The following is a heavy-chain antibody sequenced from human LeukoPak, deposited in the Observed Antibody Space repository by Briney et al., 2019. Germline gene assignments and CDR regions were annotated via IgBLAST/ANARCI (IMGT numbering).Heavy chain of an antibody. CDR1: GDSVSSNSAA. V-gene: IGHV6-1*01. CDR2: TYYRSKWYN. D-gene: IGHD1-26*01. CDR3: ARDSTPEAGRLGAHWRVWAFDI. Sequence: SQTLSLTCAISGDSVSSNSAAWTWIRQSPSRGLEWLGRTYYRSKWYNDYAVSVKSRITFNPDTSKNQFSLQLNSVTPEDTAVYYCARDSTPEAGRLGAHWRVWAFDIWGQGTMVTVSS. J-gene: IGHJ3*02.